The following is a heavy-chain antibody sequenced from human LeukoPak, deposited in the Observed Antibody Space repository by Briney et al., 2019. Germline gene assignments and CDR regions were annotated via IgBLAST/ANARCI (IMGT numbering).Heavy chain of an antibody. CDR2: ISGSGGST. CDR1: GFTFSSYA. J-gene: IGHJ4*02. D-gene: IGHD3-9*01. Sequence: GGSLRLSCAASGFTFSSYAMSWVRQAPGKGLEWVSAISGSGGSTYYADSVKGRFTISRDNSKNTLYLQMNRLRAEDTAVSYCAKYDLDWLSILDYWGQGTLVTVSS. V-gene: IGHV3-23*01. CDR3: AKYDLDWLSILDY.